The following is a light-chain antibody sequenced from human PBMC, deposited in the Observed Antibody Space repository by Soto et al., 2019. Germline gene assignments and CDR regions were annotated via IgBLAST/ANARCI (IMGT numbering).Light chain of an antibody. CDR3: QQYGSSPRT. CDR1: QSVSSSY. CDR2: GAS. Sequence: EIVVTQSPATLSLSPGERATLSCRASQSVSSSYLAWYQQKPGQAPRLPIYGASSRATGIPDRFSGSGSGTDFTLTISRLEPEDFAVYYCQQYGSSPRTFGQGTQLEIK. J-gene: IGKJ5*01. V-gene: IGKV3-20*01.